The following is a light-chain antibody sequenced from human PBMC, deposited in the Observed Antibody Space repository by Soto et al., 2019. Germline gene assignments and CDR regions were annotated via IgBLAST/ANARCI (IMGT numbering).Light chain of an antibody. CDR2: DVT. Sequence: QSVLTQPASVSGSPGQSITISCTGTSSDVGNNNYVSWYQHNPGRAPKVMICDVTNRPSGVSNRFSGSKSGNTASLTISGLLVEDEADEYSSSYTGSSYVFGTGTKVTVL. CDR1: SSDVGNNNY. V-gene: IGLV2-14*03. J-gene: IGLJ1*01. CDR3: SSYTGSSYV.